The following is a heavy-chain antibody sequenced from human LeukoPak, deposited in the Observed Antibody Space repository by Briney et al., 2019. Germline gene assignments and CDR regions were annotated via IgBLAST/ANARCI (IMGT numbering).Heavy chain of an antibody. V-gene: IGHV1-2*02. CDR2: INPNSGGT. J-gene: IGHJ5*02. D-gene: IGHD3-22*01. CDR1: GYTFTGYY. Sequence: ASVKVSCKASGYTFTGYYMHWVRQAPGQGLEWMGWINPNSGGTNYAQKFQGRVTMTRDTSISTAYMELSRLRSDDTAVYYCARDLGSAHATTMIVVDGWFDPWGQGTLVTVSS. CDR3: ARDLGSAHATTMIVVDGWFDP.